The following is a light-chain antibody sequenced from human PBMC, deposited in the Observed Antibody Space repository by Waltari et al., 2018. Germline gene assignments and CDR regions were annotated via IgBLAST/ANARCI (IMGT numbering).Light chain of an antibody. CDR3: CSYAGGATVL. CDR2: EGR. V-gene: IGLV2-23*01. Sequence: QSALAQPASASGSPGQSITISCTGPSSDVGAFNLVSWYQHHPGKAPKLTTFEGRARPSGISHRFSGSKSGNTASLTISGLQAEDEADYYCCSYAGGATVLFGGGTKLTVL. CDR1: SSDVGAFNL. J-gene: IGLJ3*02.